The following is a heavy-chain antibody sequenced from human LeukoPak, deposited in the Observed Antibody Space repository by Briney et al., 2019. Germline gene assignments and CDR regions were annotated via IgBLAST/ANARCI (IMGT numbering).Heavy chain of an antibody. D-gene: IGHD5-12*01. Sequence: ASVKVSCKASGYTFSEYYLHWMRQAPGQGLEWRGWINPSSGNTNSAQQSQGRVTMTRDTSITTAYMDLSSVRSDDTAVYYCVRARKEIGYDGWFDPWGQGTLVTVSS. CDR1: GYTFSEYY. CDR3: VRARKEIGYDGWFDP. CDR2: INPSSGNT. J-gene: IGHJ5*02. V-gene: IGHV1-2*02.